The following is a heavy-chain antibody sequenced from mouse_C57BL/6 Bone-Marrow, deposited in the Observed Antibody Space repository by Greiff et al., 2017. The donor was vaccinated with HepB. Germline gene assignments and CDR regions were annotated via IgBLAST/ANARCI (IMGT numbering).Heavy chain of an antibody. CDR1: GYSFTDYN. CDR2: INPNYGTT. V-gene: IGHV1-39*01. J-gene: IGHJ3*01. CDR3: IYDGYYVWFAY. Sequence: VHVKQSGPELVKPGASVKISCKASGYSFTDYNMNWVKQSNGKSLEWIGVINPNYGTTSYNQKFKGKATLTVDQSSSTAYMQLNSLTSEDSAVYYCIYDGYYVWFAYWGQGTLVTVSA. D-gene: IGHD2-3*01.